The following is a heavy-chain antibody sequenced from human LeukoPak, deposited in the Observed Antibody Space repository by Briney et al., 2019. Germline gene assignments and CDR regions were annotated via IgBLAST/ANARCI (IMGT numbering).Heavy chain of an antibody. Sequence: SETLSLTCAVYGGSFSGYYWSWLRQPPGKGLEWIGEINHSGSTNYNPSLTSRVTISVDTSKNQFSLKLSSVTAADTAVYYCAREYQPLRWFDPWGQGTLVTVSS. D-gene: IGHD2-2*01. V-gene: IGHV4-34*01. CDR3: AREYQPLRWFDP. J-gene: IGHJ5*02. CDR1: GGSFSGYY. CDR2: INHSGST.